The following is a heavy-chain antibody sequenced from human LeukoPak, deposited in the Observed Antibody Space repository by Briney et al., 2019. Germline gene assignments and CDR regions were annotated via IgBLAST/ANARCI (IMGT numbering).Heavy chain of an antibody. D-gene: IGHD1-26*01. Sequence: PSETLSLTCTVSGGSISSSSYYWGWIRQPPGKGLEWIGSIYYSGSTYYNPSLKSRVTISVDTSKNQFSLKLSSVTAADTAVYYCARAVGATNPLDYWGQGTLVTVSS. J-gene: IGHJ4*02. CDR1: GGSISSSSYY. V-gene: IGHV4-39*07. CDR2: IYYSGST. CDR3: ARAVGATNPLDY.